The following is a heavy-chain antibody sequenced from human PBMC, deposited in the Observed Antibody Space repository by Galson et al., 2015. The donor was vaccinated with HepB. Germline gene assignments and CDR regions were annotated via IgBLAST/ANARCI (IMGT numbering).Heavy chain of an antibody. CDR3: ARAPKNMVATISFDY. D-gene: IGHD5-12*01. CDR2: INAGNGNT. CDR1: GYTFTSYA. J-gene: IGHJ4*02. Sequence: SVKVSCKASGYTFTSYAMHWVRQTPGQRLEWMGWINAGNGNTKYSQKFQGRVTITRDTSASTAYMELSSLRSEDTAVYYCARAPKNMVATISFDYWGQGTLATVSS. V-gene: IGHV1-3*01.